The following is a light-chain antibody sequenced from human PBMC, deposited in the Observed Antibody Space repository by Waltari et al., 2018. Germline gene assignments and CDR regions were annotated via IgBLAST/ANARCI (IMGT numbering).Light chain of an antibody. CDR2: WAS. CDR1: QSVLYSTNNKNY. Sequence: DIVMTQSPDSLAVSLGARATINCKSRQSVLYSTNNKNYLAWYQQKPGQPPKLPIYWASTRESGFPDRFSGSGSGTDFTLTISSLQAEDVAVYYCQQYYSTPPTFGQGTKLEIK. J-gene: IGKJ2*01. V-gene: IGKV4-1*01. CDR3: QQYYSTPPT.